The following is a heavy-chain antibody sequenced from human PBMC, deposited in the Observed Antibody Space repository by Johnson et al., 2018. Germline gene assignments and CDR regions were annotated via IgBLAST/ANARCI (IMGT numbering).Heavy chain of an antibody. D-gene: IGHD4-23*01. Sequence: QVQLVESGGGVVQPGTSLRLSCVVPGFTFRRYPLSRVRQAPGKGLECVALTSCDGNKKYYVDSVKGRFNISRDNSKNTLYLQMDSLRVEDTAVYYCAKDRSGGVDVPSEYFQHWGQGTLVTVSS. CDR1: GFTFRRYP. J-gene: IGHJ1*01. CDR2: TSCDGNKK. V-gene: IGHV3-30*04. CDR3: AKDRSGGVDVPSEYFQH.